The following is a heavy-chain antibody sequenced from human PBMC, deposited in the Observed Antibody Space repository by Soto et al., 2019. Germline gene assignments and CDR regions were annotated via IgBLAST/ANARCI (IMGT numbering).Heavy chain of an antibody. CDR2: IYYSGST. J-gene: IGHJ4*02. Sequence: PSETPSLTCTVSGGSISSYYWSWIRQPPGKGLEWIGYIYYSGSTNYNPSLKSRVTISVDTSKNQFSLKLSSVTAADTAVYYCARRYAGNFDYGGQGTLVTVSS. V-gene: IGHV4-59*08. CDR1: GGSISSYY. CDR3: ARRYAGNFDY. D-gene: IGHD2-8*01.